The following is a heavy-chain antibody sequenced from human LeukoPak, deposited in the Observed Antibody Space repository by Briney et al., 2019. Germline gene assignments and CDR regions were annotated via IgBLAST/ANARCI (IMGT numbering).Heavy chain of an antibody. J-gene: IGHJ6*02. V-gene: IGHV3-23*01. CDR3: AKIKGATGTTFYGMDV. Sequence: PGGSLRLSCAASGFTFSSYAMSWVRQAPGKGLEWVSAISGSGGSTYYADSVKGRFTISRDNSKNTLYLQMNSLRAEDTAVYYCAKIKGATGTTFYGMDVWGQGTTVTVSS. CDR2: ISGSGGST. CDR1: GFTFSSYA. D-gene: IGHD1-1*01.